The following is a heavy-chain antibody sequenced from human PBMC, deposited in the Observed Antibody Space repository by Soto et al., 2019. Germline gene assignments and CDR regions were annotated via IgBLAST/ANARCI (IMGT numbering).Heavy chain of an antibody. V-gene: IGHV4-39*01. D-gene: IGHD4-4*01. CDR1: GGSISSSSYY. CDR2: IYYSGST. CDR3: AATGYYYGMDV. J-gene: IGHJ6*02. Sequence: SETLSLTCTVSGGSISSSSYYWGWIRQPPGKGLEWIGSIYYSGSTYYNPSLKSRVTISVDTSKNQFSLKLSSVTAADTAVYYCAATGYYYGMDVWGQGTTVTVSS.